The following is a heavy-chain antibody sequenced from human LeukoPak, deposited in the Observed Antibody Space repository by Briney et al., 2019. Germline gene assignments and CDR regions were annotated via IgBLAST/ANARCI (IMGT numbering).Heavy chain of an antibody. Sequence: ASVKVSCKASGYAFVGYYIHWVRQAPGQGLEWMGWMNPNSGGTHSAQKYQGRLTMTRDTSINTAYMELISLRSDDTAVYFCARKEDSSGYYYEGHDAFDIWGQGTMVTVSS. CDR2: MNPNSGGT. CDR1: GYAFVGYY. D-gene: IGHD3-22*01. J-gene: IGHJ3*02. V-gene: IGHV1-2*02. CDR3: ARKEDSSGYYYEGHDAFDI.